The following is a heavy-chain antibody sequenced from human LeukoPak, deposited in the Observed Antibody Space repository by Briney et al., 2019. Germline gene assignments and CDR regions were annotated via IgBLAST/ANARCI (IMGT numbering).Heavy chain of an antibody. V-gene: IGHV3-30*04. Sequence: GRSLRLSCAASGFTFSSYAMHWVRQAPGKGLEWVAVISYDGSNKYYADSVKGRFTISRDNSKNTLYLQMNSLRAEDTAVYYCARGDTSGYSGSHGMDVWGQGTTVTVSS. J-gene: IGHJ6*02. CDR2: ISYDGSNK. D-gene: IGHD5-12*01. CDR3: ARGDTSGYSGSHGMDV. CDR1: GFTFSSYA.